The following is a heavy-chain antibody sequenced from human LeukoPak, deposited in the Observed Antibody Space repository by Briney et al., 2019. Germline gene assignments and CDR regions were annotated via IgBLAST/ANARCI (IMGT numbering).Heavy chain of an antibody. CDR1: GGSISSYY. CDR3: ARGTADGSGYYYNPLIDY. CDR2: IHYSGST. Sequence: SETLSLTCTVSGGSISSYYWSWIRQPPGKGLEWIGYIHYSGSTNYNPSLKSRVTVSVDTSKNQFSLKLSSVTAADTAVYYCARGTADGSGYYYNPLIDYWGQGTLVTVSS. J-gene: IGHJ4*02. D-gene: IGHD3-22*01. V-gene: IGHV4-59*01.